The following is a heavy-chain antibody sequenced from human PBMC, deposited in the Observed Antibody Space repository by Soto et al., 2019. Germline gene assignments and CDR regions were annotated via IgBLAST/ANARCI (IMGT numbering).Heavy chain of an antibody. J-gene: IGHJ5*02. D-gene: IGHD3-22*01. CDR1: GGTFSSYA. V-gene: IGHV1-69*13. CDR2: IIPIFGTA. Sequence: SVKVSCKASGGTFSSYAISWVRQAPGQGLEWMGGIIPIFGTANYAQKFQGRVTITADESTSTAYMELSSLRSEDTAVYYCARGGGDYYYDSSGTISSANWLDPWGQGPLVTVSS. CDR3: ARGGGDYYYDSSGTISSANWLDP.